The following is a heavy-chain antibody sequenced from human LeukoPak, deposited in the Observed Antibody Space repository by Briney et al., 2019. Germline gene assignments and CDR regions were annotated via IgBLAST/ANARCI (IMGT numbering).Heavy chain of an antibody. CDR3: ASYGAVAGNFDY. CDR1: GGSFSGYY. D-gene: IGHD6-19*01. J-gene: IGHJ4*02. CDR2: IYYSGST. Sequence: SETLSLTCAVYGGSFSGYYWSWIRQPPGKGLEWIGSIYYSGSTYYNPSLKSRVTISVDTSKNQFSLKLSSVTAADTAVYYCASYGAVAGNFDYWGQGTLVTVSS. V-gene: IGHV4-34*01.